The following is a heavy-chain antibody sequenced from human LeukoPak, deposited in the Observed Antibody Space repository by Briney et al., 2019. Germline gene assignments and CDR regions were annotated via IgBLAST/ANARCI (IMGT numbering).Heavy chain of an antibody. Sequence: GGSLRLSCAASGFTFSSYSMNWVRQAPGKGLELVSYISSSSSTIYYADSVKGRFTISRDNSKNTLYLQMNSLRAEDTAVYYCARDHYGDRPYYFDYWGQGTLVTVSS. J-gene: IGHJ4*02. V-gene: IGHV3-48*01. CDR2: ISSSSSTI. D-gene: IGHD4-17*01. CDR3: ARDHYGDRPYYFDY. CDR1: GFTFSSYS.